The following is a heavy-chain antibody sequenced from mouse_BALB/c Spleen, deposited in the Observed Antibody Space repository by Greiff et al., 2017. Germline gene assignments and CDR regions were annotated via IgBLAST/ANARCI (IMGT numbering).Heavy chain of an antibody. Sequence: QVQLQQSGAELVKPGASVKLSCKASGYTFTSYYMYWVKQRPGQGLEWIGENNPSNGGTNFNEKFKSKATLTVDKSSSTAYMQLSSLTSEDSAVYYCTRSGDYAFDYWGQGTTLTVSS. CDR2: NNPSNGGT. CDR3: TRSGDYAFDY. V-gene: IGHV1S81*02. J-gene: IGHJ2*01. CDR1: GYTFTSYY. D-gene: IGHD1-1*02.